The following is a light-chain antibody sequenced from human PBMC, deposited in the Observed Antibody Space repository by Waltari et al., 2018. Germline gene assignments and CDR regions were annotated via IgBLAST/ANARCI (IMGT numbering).Light chain of an antibody. CDR3: MQGTHWPYT. CDR1: QSLVHSDGNTH. J-gene: IGKJ2*01. V-gene: IGKV2-30*02. Sequence: DVVMTQSPLSLPVTLGQPASISCKSRQSLVHSDGNTHLNWFQQRPGQSPRRLIYRVSNRDCGVPDRFSGSGSDTDFTLKISRVEAGDVGVYYCMQGTHWPYTCGQGTKLDSK. CDR2: RVS.